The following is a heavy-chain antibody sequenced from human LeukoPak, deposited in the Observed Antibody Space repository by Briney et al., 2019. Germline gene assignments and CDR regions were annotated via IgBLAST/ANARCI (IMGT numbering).Heavy chain of an antibody. V-gene: IGHV3-11*01. D-gene: IGHD3-10*01. CDR3: ARVGLRWFGEEDY. Sequence: GGSLRLSCAASGFTFSDYYMSWIRQAPGKGLEWVSYISSSGSTIYYADSVKGRFTISRDNAKNSLYLQMNSLRAEDTALYHCARVGLRWFGEEDYWGQGTLVTVSS. CDR1: GFTFSDYY. J-gene: IGHJ4*02. CDR2: ISSSGSTI.